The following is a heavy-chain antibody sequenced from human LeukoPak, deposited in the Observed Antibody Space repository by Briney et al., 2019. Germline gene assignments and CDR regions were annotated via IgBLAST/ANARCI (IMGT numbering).Heavy chain of an antibody. J-gene: IGHJ5*02. CDR2: IYNNGGA. Sequence: KPSETLSLTCNVSGGSINSNYWSWIRQPPGKGLEWIGHIYNNGGANFNPSLKSRVTISLDTSKKQISLKLTSVTAADTAVYYCSRGRNTLSPWGQGSLVTVSS. V-gene: IGHV4-59*01. CDR3: SRGRNTLSP. CDR1: GGSINSNY.